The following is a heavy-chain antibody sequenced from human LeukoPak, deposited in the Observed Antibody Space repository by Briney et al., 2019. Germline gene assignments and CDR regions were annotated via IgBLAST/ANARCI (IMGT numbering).Heavy chain of an antibody. V-gene: IGHV3-21*04. CDR1: GITFKNYN. J-gene: IGHJ4*02. D-gene: IGHD6-19*01. CDR2: IGSASSYV. CDR3: ATSIGVAVAFDF. Sequence: GSLRLSCAASGITFKNYNMNWVRQAPGKGLEWVAFIGSASSYVFYADSVKGRFTISRDNAKNSLYLQMNSLKAEDTAIYHCATSIGVAVAFDFWGQGTLVTVSS.